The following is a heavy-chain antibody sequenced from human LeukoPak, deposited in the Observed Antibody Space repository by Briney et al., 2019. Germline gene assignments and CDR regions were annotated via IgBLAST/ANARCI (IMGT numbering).Heavy chain of an antibody. J-gene: IGHJ4*02. CDR3: AKDQYYYGSGSYIY. CDR1: GFTFSSYA. CDR2: ISGSGGST. Sequence: GGSLRLSCAASGFTFSSYAMSWVRQAPGKGLEWVSAISGSGGSTYYADSVKGRFTISRGNSKNTLYLQMNSLRAEDTAVYYCAKDQYYYGSGSYIYWGQGTLVTVSS. V-gene: IGHV3-23*01. D-gene: IGHD3-10*01.